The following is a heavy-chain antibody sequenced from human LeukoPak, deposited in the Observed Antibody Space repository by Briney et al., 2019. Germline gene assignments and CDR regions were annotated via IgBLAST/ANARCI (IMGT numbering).Heavy chain of an antibody. V-gene: IGHV1-69*10. Sequence: GASVTVSCKASGYTFTGYYMHWVRQAPGQGLEWMGGIIPILGIANYAQKFQGRVTITADKSTSTAYMELSSLRSEDTAVYYCASQGLRLGELLYYFDYWGQGTLVTVSS. CDR3: ASQGLRLGELLYYFDY. J-gene: IGHJ4*02. D-gene: IGHD3-16*01. CDR1: GYTFTGYY. CDR2: IIPILGIA.